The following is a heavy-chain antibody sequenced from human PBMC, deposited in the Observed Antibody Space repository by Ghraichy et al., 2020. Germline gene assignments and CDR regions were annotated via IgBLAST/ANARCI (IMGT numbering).Heavy chain of an antibody. CDR2: ISGSGGST. D-gene: IGHD6-19*01. V-gene: IGHV3-23*01. J-gene: IGHJ4*02. CDR3: AKGLRGEQWLVTGSHFDY. CDR1: GFTFSSYA. Sequence: GGSLRLSCAASGFTFSSYAMNWVRQAPGKGLEWVSAISGSGGSTYYADSVKGRFTISRDNSKNTLYLQMNSLRAEDTAVYYCAKGLRGEQWLVTGSHFDYCGKGTLVTVAP.